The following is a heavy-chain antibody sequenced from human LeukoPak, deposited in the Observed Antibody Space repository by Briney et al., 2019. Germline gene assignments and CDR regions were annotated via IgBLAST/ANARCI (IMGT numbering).Heavy chain of an antibody. CDR1: GFTLSRYS. CDR3: ARGYSGGYDY. J-gene: IGHJ4*02. V-gene: IGHV3-48*02. Sequence: GGSLRLSCAASGFTLSRYSMNWVRQAPGKGLEWVSYIIDSSSTIYYADSVKGRFTISRDNAKNSLYLQMNSLRDEDTAVYYCARGYSGGYDYWGQGTRVTVSS. D-gene: IGHD6-19*01. CDR2: IIDSSSTI.